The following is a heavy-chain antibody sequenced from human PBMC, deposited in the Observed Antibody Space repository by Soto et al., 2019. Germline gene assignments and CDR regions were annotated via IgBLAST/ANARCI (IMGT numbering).Heavy chain of an antibody. CDR3: ATIAVAGFYYYYYYMDV. CDR2: IIPILGIE. V-gene: IGHV1-69*02. Sequence: ASVKVSCKASGGTFSSYTISWVRQAPGQGLEWMGRIIPILGIENYAQKFQGRVTITADKSTSTAYMELSSLRSEDTAVYYCATIAVAGFYYYYYYMDVWGKGTTVTVSS. CDR1: GGTFSSYT. D-gene: IGHD6-19*01. J-gene: IGHJ6*03.